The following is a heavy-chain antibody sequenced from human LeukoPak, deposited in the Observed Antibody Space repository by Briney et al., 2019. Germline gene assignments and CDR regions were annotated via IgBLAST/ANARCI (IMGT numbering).Heavy chain of an antibody. CDR2: IDWDDDK. CDR1: GLSLSTSEMC. Sequence: SGPALVKPTQTLTLTCTFSGLSLSTSEMCVSWIRQPPGKALEWLALIDWDDDKYYSTSLKTRLTISKDTSKNQVVLTMTNMDPVDTATYYCARSMVRGVINPAGVYYYYYGMDVWGKRATVTVSS. V-gene: IGHV2-70*01. CDR3: ARSMVRGVINPAGVYYYYYGMDV. J-gene: IGHJ6*04. D-gene: IGHD3-10*01.